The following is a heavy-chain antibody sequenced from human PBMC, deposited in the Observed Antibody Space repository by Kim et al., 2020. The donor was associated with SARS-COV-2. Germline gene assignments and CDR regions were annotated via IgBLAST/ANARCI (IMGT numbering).Heavy chain of an antibody. Sequence: ASVKVSCKASGYTFTSYAMNWVRQAPGQGLEWMGWINTNTGNPTYAQFFTGRFVFSLDTSVSTAYLQISSLKAEDTAVYYCAREHRYSYDYDAFDIWGQGTMVTVSS. D-gene: IGHD5-12*01. J-gene: IGHJ3*02. CDR2: INTNTGNP. CDR1: GYTFTSYA. V-gene: IGHV7-4-1*02. CDR3: AREHRYSYDYDAFDI.